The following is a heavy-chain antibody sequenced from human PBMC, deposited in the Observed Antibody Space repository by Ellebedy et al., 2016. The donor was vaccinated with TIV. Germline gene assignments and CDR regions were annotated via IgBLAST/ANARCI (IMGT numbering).Heavy chain of an antibody. Sequence: MPSETLSLTCAVYGGSFSGYYWSRIRQPPGKGLEWIGEINHSGSTNYNPSLKSRLTVTVDTSKNQFSLKLGSVTAADTAVYYCARRQVGGSGLVWGQGTLVTVSS. D-gene: IGHD2-15*01. J-gene: IGHJ4*02. CDR2: INHSGST. CDR1: GGSFSGYY. V-gene: IGHV4-34*01. CDR3: ARRQVGGSGLV.